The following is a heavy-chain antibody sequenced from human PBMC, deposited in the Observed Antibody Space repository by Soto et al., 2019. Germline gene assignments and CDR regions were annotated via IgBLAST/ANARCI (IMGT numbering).Heavy chain of an antibody. V-gene: IGHV4-34*01. D-gene: IGHD6-6*01. CDR1: GGSFSGYY. CDR2: INHSGST. J-gene: IGHJ4*02. CDR3: ERPESSSSDHFDY. Sequence: PSETLSLTCAVYGGSFSGYYWSWIRQPPGKGLEWIGEINHSGSTNYNPSLESRVTISVDTSKNQFSLKLSSVTAADTAVYYCERPESSSSDHFDYWGQGTLVTVSS.